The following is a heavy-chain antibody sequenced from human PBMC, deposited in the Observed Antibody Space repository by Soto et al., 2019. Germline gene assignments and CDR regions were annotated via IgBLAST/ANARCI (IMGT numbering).Heavy chain of an antibody. V-gene: IGHV1-8*02. CDR1: GYTFTSYD. CDR3: ARDLDLGYCSGGSCPPDAFDI. Sequence: ASVKVSCKASGYTFTSYDINWVRQATGQGLEWMGWMNPNSGNTGYAQKFQGRVTMTRNTSISTAYMELSSLRSEDTAVYYWARDLDLGYCSGGSCPPDAFDIWGQGTMVTVSS. CDR2: MNPNSGNT. D-gene: IGHD2-15*01. J-gene: IGHJ3*02.